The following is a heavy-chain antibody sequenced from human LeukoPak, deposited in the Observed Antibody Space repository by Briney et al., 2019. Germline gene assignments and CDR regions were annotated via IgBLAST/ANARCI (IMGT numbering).Heavy chain of an antibody. Sequence: GSLRLSCAASGFTFSSYAMHWVRQAPGKGLEWVAVISYDGSNKYYADSVKGRFTISRDNSKNTLYLQMNSLRAEDTAVYYCARGGIGSYYLGYYFDYWGQGTLVTVSS. CDR2: ISYDGSNK. D-gene: IGHD1-26*01. J-gene: IGHJ4*02. CDR1: GFTFSSYA. CDR3: ARGGIGSYYLGYYFDY. V-gene: IGHV3-30*04.